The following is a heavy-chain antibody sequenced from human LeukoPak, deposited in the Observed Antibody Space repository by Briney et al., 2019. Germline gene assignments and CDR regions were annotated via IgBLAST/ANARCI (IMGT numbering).Heavy chain of an antibody. CDR2: IYYSGST. CDR3: ARGHNWNYGGFDY. J-gene: IGHJ4*02. D-gene: IGHD1-7*01. Sequence: SETLSLTCTVSGGSISSSSYYWGWIRQPPGKGLEWIGSIYYSGSTYYNPSLKSRVTISVDTSKNQFSLKLSSVTAADTAVYYCARGHNWNYGGFDYWGQGTLVTVSS. V-gene: IGHV4-39*07. CDR1: GGSISSSSYY.